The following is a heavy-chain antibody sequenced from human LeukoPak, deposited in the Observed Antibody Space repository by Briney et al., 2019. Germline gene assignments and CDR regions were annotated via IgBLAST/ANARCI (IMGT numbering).Heavy chain of an antibody. V-gene: IGHV3-7*03. CDR3: ARDGPKWDSSSTLGDY. Sequence: GGSLRLSCVASGFTFSTNWMSWVRQAPGKGLEWVANIKQDGSEKYYVDSVKGRFTISRDNAKNSLYLQMNSLRAEDTALYYCARDGPKWDSSSTLGDYWGQGTLVTVSS. CDR2: IKQDGSEK. CDR1: GFTFSTNW. D-gene: IGHD6-6*01. J-gene: IGHJ4*02.